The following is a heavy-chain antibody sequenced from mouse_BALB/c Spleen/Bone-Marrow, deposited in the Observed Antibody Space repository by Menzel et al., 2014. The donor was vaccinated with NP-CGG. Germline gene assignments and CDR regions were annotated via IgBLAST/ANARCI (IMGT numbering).Heavy chain of an antibody. Sequence: LQESGAELMKPGASVKISCKATGYTFSSYWIEWVKQRPGHGLEWIGEILPGSGSTNYNEKFEGKATFTADTSSNTAYMQLSSLTSEDSAVYYCAREDIATVVEMDYWGQGTSVTVSS. CDR1: GYTFSSYW. D-gene: IGHD1-1*01. CDR2: ILPGSGST. J-gene: IGHJ4*01. CDR3: AREDIATVVEMDY. V-gene: IGHV1-9*01.